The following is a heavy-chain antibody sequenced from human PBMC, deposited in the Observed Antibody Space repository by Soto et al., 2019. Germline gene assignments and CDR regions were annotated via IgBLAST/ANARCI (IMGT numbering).Heavy chain of an antibody. D-gene: IGHD3-3*01. Sequence: SETLSLTCAVSGDAINSGAYFWSWIRQNPGKGLEWIGYIYYSGRTYYNPSLKSRLTLSIDTSKNQVSLKLSSVTAADTAVYYCARDWAYYDFWSGYPRDYYYYMDVWGKGTTVTVSS. CDR2: IYYSGRT. J-gene: IGHJ6*03. V-gene: IGHV4-31*11. CDR3: ARDWAYYDFWSGYPRDYYYYMDV. CDR1: GDAINSGAYF.